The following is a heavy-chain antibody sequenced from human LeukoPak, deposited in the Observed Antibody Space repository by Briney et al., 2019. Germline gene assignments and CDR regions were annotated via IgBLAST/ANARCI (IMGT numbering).Heavy chain of an antibody. CDR3: ARDGGEGFDY. CDR2: ISAYNGHT. J-gene: IGHJ4*02. D-gene: IGHD3-16*01. CDR1: GYIFSSYG. Sequence: ASVKVSCKTSGYIFSSYGISWVRQAPGQGLEWMGWISAYNGHTNYAQKFQGRVTMTRDTSISTAYMELSRLRSDDTAVYYCARDGGEGFDYWGQGTLATVSS. V-gene: IGHV1-18*01.